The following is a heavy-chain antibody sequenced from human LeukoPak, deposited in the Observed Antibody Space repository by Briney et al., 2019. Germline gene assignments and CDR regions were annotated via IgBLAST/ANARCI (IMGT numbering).Heavy chain of an antibody. D-gene: IGHD2/OR15-2a*01. Sequence: GGSLRLSCAASGFTFSSYAMSWVRQAPGKGREWVSSISGSGGSTYYADSVKGRFTISRDNSKNTLYLQMTSLRAEDTAVYYCAKGQAFGDYYFDYWGQGTLVTVSS. CDR2: ISGSGGST. J-gene: IGHJ4*02. CDR3: AKGQAFGDYYFDY. V-gene: IGHV3-23*01. CDR1: GFTFSSYA.